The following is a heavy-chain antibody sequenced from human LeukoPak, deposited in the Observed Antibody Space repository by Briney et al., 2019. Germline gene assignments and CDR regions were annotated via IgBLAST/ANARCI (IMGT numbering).Heavy chain of an antibody. CDR1: GYTFTGYY. J-gene: IGHJ4*02. CDR2: INPNNGGT. CDR3: ATVRMGATPFDY. V-gene: IGHV1-2*02. Sequence: ASVMVSCKASGYTFTGYYIHWVRQAPGQGLEWMGWINPNNGGTNFAQKFQGRVTMTSDTSISTAYMELSRLRSDDTAVYYCATVRMGATPFDYWGQGTLVTVSS. D-gene: IGHD1-26*01.